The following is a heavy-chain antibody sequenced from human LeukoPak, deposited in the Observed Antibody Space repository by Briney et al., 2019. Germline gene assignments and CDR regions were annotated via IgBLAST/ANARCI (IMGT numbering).Heavy chain of an antibody. CDR1: GYTFTGYY. V-gene: IGHV1-2*02. CDR3: ASPQPVGTGYSSGFYYYYGMDV. J-gene: IGHJ6*02. D-gene: IGHD6-19*01. CDR2: INPNSGGT. Sequence: ASVKVSCKASGYTFTGYYMHWVRQAPRQGLEWMGWINPNSGGTNYAQKFQGRVTMTRDTSISTAYMELSRLRSDDTAVYYCASPQPVGTGYSSGFYYYYGMDVWGQGTTVTVSS.